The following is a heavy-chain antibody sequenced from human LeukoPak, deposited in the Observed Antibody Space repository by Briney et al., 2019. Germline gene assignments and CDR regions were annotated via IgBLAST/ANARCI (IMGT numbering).Heavy chain of an antibody. V-gene: IGHV3-30*02. D-gene: IGHD1-26*01. CDR1: GFTFSNYG. Sequence: GGSLRLSCAASGFTFSNYGVNWVRQAPDKGLEWVSFIRYDGSDKYYADSVKGRFTISRDNSKNTLCLQMNSLRVEDTAVYYCAKVGGSFLSNAFDMWGQGTMVTVSS. CDR2: IRYDGSDK. J-gene: IGHJ3*02. CDR3: AKVGGSFLSNAFDM.